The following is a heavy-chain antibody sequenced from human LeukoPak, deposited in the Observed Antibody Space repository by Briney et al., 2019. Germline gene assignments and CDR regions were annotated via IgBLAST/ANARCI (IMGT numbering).Heavy chain of an antibody. CDR2: IQYDGSNQ. J-gene: IGHJ4*02. D-gene: IGHD2-2*01. Sequence: GRSLRLSCATSGFTFENYAMHWIRQAPGKGLECVAFIQYDGSNQYYADSVKGRFTISRDNSKNTLYLQMNSLRAEDTAVYYCAKDKFPFCSSTSCYPFDYWGQGTLVTVSS. CDR3: AKDKFPFCSSTSCYPFDY. CDR1: GFTFENYA. V-gene: IGHV3-30*02.